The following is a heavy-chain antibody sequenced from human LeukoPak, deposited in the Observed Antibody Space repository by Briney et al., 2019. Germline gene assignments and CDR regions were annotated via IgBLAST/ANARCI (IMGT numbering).Heavy chain of an antibody. CDR2: IYHSGST. CDR3: ARLDIVVVPAARGIHDAFDI. CDR1: GYSISSGYY. J-gene: IGHJ3*02. Sequence: SETLSLTCAVSGYSISSGYYWGWIQQPPGKGLEWIGSIYHSGSTYYNPSLKSRVTISVDTSKNQFSLKLSSVTAADTAVYYCARLDIVVVPAARGIHDAFDIWGQGTMVTVSS. D-gene: IGHD2-2*01. V-gene: IGHV4-38-2*01.